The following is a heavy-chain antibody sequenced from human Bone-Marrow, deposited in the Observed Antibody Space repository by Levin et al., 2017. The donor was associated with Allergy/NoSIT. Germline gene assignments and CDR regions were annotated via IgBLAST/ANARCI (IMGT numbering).Heavy chain of an antibody. Sequence: PGGSLRLSCAASGFTFNNFGMHWVRQAPGKGLEWVAVISYDGSKTYYADSVKGRFTISRDNSKNTLYLQMNSLRTEDTAVYHCAKEVEELKPRYYAMDVWGQGTTVTVSS. CDR3: AKEVEELKPRYYAMDV. CDR2: ISYDGSKT. D-gene: IGHD1-26*01. J-gene: IGHJ6*02. V-gene: IGHV3-30*18. CDR1: GFTFNNFG.